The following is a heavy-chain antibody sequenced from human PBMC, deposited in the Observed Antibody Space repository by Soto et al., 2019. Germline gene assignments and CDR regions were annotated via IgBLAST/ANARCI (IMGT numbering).Heavy chain of an antibody. J-gene: IGHJ4*02. V-gene: IGHV3-21*01. CDR3: ARASASGGYPIAY. D-gene: IGHD3-22*01. CDR2: FTSTTGYI. CDR1: GFTFSTYS. Sequence: EVQLVESGGGLVKPGGSLRLSCAASGFTFSTYSMNWVRQAPGKGLEWVSSFTSTTGYIYYADSVKGRFTISRDNAKNSLYLQMNSLRAEDTAVYDCARASASGGYPIAYWGQGTLVSVSS.